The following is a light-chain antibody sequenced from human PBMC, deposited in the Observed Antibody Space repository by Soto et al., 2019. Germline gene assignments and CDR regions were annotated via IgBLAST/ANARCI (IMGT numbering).Light chain of an antibody. CDR1: QGIGVY. Sequence: DIQMTQSPSSLSASLGDRVTITCRASQGIGVYLAWFQQKPGKVPKLLIYAASTLQSGVPSRFSGSGSGTDFTLTISSLQPEDFATYYCQQYYSTPLTFGGGTKVEIK. CDR3: QQYYSTPLT. CDR2: AAS. V-gene: IGKV1-27*01. J-gene: IGKJ4*01.